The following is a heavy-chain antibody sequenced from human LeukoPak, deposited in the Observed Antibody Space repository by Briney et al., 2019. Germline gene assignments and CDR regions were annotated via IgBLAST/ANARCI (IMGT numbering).Heavy chain of an antibody. D-gene: IGHD6-19*01. V-gene: IGHV3-7*01. CDR1: GFTFSSYW. J-gene: IGHJ2*01. Sequence: AGGSLRLSCAASGFTFSSYWMSWVRQAPGKGLEWVANIKQDGSEKYYVGSVKSRFTISRDNAKNSLYLQMNSLRAEDTAVYYCATRSSYSSGWYAGYFDLWGRGTLVTVSS. CDR2: IKQDGSEK. CDR3: ATRSSYSSGWYAGYFDL.